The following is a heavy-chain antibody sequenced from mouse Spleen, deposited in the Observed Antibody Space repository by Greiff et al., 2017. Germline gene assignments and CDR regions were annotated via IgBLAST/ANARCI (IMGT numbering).Heavy chain of an antibody. CDR2: IYPGDGDT. V-gene: IGHV1-82*01. Sequence: VQLQQSGPELVKPGASVKISCKASGYAFSSSWMNWVKQRPGKGLEWIGRIYPGDGDTNYNGKFKGKATLTADKSSSTAYMQLSSLTSEDSAVYFCAKAYYRSDYFDYWGQGTTLTVSS. J-gene: IGHJ2*01. CDR3: AKAYYRSDYFDY. CDR1: GYAFSSSW. D-gene: IGHD2-14*01.